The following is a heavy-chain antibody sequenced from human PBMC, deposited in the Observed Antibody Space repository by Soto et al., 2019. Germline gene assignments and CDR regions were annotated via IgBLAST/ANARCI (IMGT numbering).Heavy chain of an antibody. CDR1: GYTFTTYD. V-gene: IGHV1-8*01. CDR3: ARERKLDFWRKGLDV. CDR2: MDPNSGST. J-gene: IGHJ6*02. Sequence: QAQLVQSGAEVRKPGASVKVSCKASGYTFTTYDINWVRQAPGQGLEWLGWMDPNSGSTGYAQNFQGRITITRNISRNTAHMELSSLQSEDTAVYYCARERKLDFWRKGLDVWGQGTTVTVSS. D-gene: IGHD3-3*01.